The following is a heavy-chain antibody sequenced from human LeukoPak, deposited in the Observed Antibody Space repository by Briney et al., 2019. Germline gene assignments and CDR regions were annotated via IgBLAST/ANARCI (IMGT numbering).Heavy chain of an antibody. CDR2: ISSSSNYI. V-gene: IGHV3-21*01. CDR1: GFTFSSYA. J-gene: IGHJ3*02. CDR3: ARGGGLYYDILTGYYFSPHAFDI. Sequence: PGGSLRLSCAASGFTFSSYAMNWVRQTPGKGLEWVSSISSSSNYIYYADSVKGRFTISRDNAKNSLYLQMNSPGAEDTAVYYCARGGGLYYDILTGYYFSPHAFDIWGQGTMVTVSS. D-gene: IGHD3-9*01.